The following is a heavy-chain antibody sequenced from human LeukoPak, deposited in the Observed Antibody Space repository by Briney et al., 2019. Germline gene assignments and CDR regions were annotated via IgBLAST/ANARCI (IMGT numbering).Heavy chain of an antibody. J-gene: IGHJ4*02. CDR2: ISGSGGST. CDR3: AKVRARGVAVAPLDY. V-gene: IGHV3-23*01. D-gene: IGHD6-19*01. Sequence: PGGSQRLSCAASGFTFSSYAMSWVRQAPGKGLEWVSAISGSGGSTYYADSVKGRFTISRDNSKNTLYLQMNSLRAEDTAVYYCAKVRARGVAVAPLDYWGQGTLVTVSS. CDR1: GFTFSSYA.